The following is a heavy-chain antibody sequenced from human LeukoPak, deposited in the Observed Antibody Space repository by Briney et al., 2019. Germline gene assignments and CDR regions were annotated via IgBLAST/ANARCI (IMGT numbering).Heavy chain of an antibody. J-gene: IGHJ4*02. Sequence: ASVKVSCKASGGTFSSYGINWVRQAPGQGLEWMGRIIPIFGTANYAQKFQGRVTITTDESTTTAYMELSSLRSEDTAVYYCASWHYDSSGYYHFDYWGQGTLVTVSS. V-gene: IGHV1-69*05. CDR3: ASWHYDSSGYYHFDY. D-gene: IGHD3-22*01. CDR1: GGTFSSYG. CDR2: IIPIFGTA.